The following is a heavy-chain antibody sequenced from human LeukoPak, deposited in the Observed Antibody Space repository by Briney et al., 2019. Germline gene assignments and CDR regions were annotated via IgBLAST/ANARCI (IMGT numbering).Heavy chain of an antibody. CDR2: MNPNSGNT. J-gene: IGHJ4*02. CDR1: GYTFTSYD. V-gene: IGHV1-8*03. D-gene: IGHD5-18*01. CDR3: ARTSVRLDVDTAMVSDY. Sequence: ASVKVSCKASGYTFTSYDINWVRQATGQGLEWMGWMNPNSGNTGYAQKFQGRVTITRNTSISTAYMELRSLRSDDTAVYYCARTSVRLDVDTAMVSDYWGQGTLVTVSS.